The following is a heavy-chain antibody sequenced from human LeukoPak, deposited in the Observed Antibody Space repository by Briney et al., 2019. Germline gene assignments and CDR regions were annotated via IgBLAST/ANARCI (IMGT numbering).Heavy chain of an antibody. CDR2: INYSGST. CDR1: AGAITSQY. Sequence: SETLSLTCTVSAGAITSQYWSWIRQSPGKGLEFIGYINYSGSTSYNPSLKSRVAISVDTSKNQFSLKLSSVTAADTAMYFCARLSSDNVVLPGAMAYYFDCWGQGTLVTVSS. D-gene: IGHD2-2*01. V-gene: IGHV4-59*08. J-gene: IGHJ4*02. CDR3: ARLSSDNVVLPGAMAYYFDC.